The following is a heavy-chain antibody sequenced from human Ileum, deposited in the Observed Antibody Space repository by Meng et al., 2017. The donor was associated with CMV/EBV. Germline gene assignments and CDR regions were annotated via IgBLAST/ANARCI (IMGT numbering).Heavy chain of an antibody. CDR1: GFIFSDHY. CDR3: AREYFANPQW. V-gene: IGHV3-72*01. D-gene: IGHD3-9*01. CDR2: TRNKAHNYTT. J-gene: IGHJ4*02. Sequence: EVLLVVLCGVWVRPGGSPILSLAAYGFIFSDHYREWVRQTPGKGLEWGGHTRNKAHNYTTEYAASVKGRFIISRDDSQNSLHLQMNSLKTEDTAVYYCAREYFANPQWWGQGTLVTVFS.